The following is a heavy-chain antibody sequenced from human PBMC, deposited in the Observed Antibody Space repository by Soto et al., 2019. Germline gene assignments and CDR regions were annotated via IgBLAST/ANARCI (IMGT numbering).Heavy chain of an antibody. J-gene: IGHJ4*02. D-gene: IGHD3-22*01. CDR3: ARDLGYYDSSGYFDF. CDR2: ISDSGDIM. CDR1: GFTFSNYY. Sequence: QVHLVESGGGLVKPGGSLRLSCAASGFTFSNYYMSWIRQAPGKGLEWVSYISDSGDIMYYADSVEGRFTISRDNAKNLLYLQMNSLRAEDTAVYYCARDLGYYDSSGYFDFWGQGTLVTVSS. V-gene: IGHV3-11*01.